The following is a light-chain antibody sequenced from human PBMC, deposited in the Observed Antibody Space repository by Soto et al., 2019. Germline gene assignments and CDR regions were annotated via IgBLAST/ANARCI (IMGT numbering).Light chain of an antibody. Sequence: DIVMTQSPLSLPITTGEPASISCRSSQSLLHSNGYNYLDWYLQKPGQSPQLLIYLGSNRASGVPDRFSGSGSGTDFTLKISRVEAEDVGVYYCMQALQTPLTFGPGTKLDIK. CDR2: LGS. V-gene: IGKV2-28*01. CDR3: MQALQTPLT. CDR1: QSLLHSNGYNY. J-gene: IGKJ3*01.